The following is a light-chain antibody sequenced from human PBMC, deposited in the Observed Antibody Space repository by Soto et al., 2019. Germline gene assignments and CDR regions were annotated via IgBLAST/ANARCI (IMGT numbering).Light chain of an antibody. V-gene: IGKV1-27*01. CDR1: QSISSY. CDR2: AAS. J-gene: IGKJ4*01. CDR3: QKYDHAPLT. Sequence: DRVIITCRASQSISSYLAWYQQRPGKVPKLLIDAASTLQSGVPSRFSGSGSGPDFTLTSSSLQPEDVATYYCQKYDHAPLTFGGGTKVDIK.